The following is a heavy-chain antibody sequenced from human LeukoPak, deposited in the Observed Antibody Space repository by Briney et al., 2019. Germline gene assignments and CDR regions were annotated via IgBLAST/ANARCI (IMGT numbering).Heavy chain of an antibody. CDR3: ARQVFISAAISWTP. D-gene: IGHD2-2*01. CDR2: IYYSGST. CDR1: GGSISSSSYY. Sequence: PSETLSLTCTVSGGSISSSSYYWGWIRQPPGKGLEWIGSIYYSGSTDHNPSLKSRVTISVDTSKNQFSLKLSSVTAADTAVYYCARQVFISAAISWTPWGQGTLVTVSS. V-gene: IGHV4-39*01. J-gene: IGHJ5*02.